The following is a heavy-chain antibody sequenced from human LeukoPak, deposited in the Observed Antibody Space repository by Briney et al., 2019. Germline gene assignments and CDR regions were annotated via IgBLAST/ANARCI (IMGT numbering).Heavy chain of an antibody. CDR2: IYYSGST. Sequence: SQTLSLTCTVSGGSFSSGGYSWRWIRQHPGKGLEWIGYIYYSGSTYYNPSLKSRVTISVDTSKNQFSLKLSSVTAADTAVYYCARERGQTGGSLLDDDAFDIWGQGTMVTVSS. CDR1: GGSFSSGGYS. CDR3: ARERGQTGGSLLDDDAFDI. V-gene: IGHV4-31*03. D-gene: IGHD1-14*01. J-gene: IGHJ3*02.